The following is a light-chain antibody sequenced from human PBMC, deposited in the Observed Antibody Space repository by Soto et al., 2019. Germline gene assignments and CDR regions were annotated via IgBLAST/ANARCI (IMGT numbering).Light chain of an antibody. CDR2: GAS. J-gene: IGKJ1*01. Sequence: EIVLTQSPGSLSLSPGERATLSCRASQSVDSSFFAWYQKKPGQAPRLLIYGASKRATGIPDRFSGSGSGTEFTLTISRLEPEVFAVYYCQQYVSSVAFGQGTKVEIK. CDR3: QQYVSSVA. CDR1: QSVDSSF. V-gene: IGKV3-20*01.